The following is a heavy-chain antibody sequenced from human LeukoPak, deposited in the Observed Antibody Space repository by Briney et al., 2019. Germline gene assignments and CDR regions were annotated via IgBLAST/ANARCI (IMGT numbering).Heavy chain of an antibody. V-gene: IGHV1-2*02. CDR1: GYTFTSYA. Sequence: ASVKVSCKASGYTFTSYAMHWVRQAPGQGLEWRGWITPSGGTNYPQKFQGRVDITRDTSITTAYMDLSRLTSDDTAVYYCARDRYGDGFAHFGYWGQGALVTVSS. J-gene: IGHJ4*02. CDR2: ITPSGGT. CDR3: ARDRYGDGFAHFGY. D-gene: IGHD5-24*01.